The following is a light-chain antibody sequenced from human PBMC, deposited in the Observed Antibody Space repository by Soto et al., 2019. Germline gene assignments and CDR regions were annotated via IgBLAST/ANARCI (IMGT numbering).Light chain of an antibody. V-gene: IGLV1-44*01. Sequence: QPVLIQPPSASGTPGQRVSISCSGSSSNIGSNTVNWYQQFPGTAPKLLIYSADQRPSGVPERFSGSKSGTSASLAISGLQSEDEADYYCSAWDDSLNGMVFGGGTKVTVL. CDR1: SSNIGSNT. CDR2: SAD. CDR3: SAWDDSLNGMV. J-gene: IGLJ2*01.